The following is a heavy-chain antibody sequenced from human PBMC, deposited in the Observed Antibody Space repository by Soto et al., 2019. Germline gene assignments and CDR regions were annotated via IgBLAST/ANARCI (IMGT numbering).Heavy chain of an antibody. V-gene: IGHV3-48*01. Sequence: EVQLVESGGGLVQPGGSLRLSCAASGFTFNDYSMNWVRQAPGKGLEWVSYISDSSSTIYYADSVKGRFTISRDNAKNALYLPMNSLRAEDTAVYFCARDYYDSRGYFFGGHWVQGTLVTVSS. J-gene: IGHJ1*01. D-gene: IGHD3-22*01. CDR2: ISDSSSTI. CDR1: GFTFNDYS. CDR3: ARDYYDSRGYFFGGH.